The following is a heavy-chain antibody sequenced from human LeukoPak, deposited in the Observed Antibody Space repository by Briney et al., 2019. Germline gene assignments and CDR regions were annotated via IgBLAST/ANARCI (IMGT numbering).Heavy chain of an antibody. CDR2: IRSKANSYAT. V-gene: IGHV3-73*01. J-gene: IGHJ6*03. CDR1: GFTFSGFA. D-gene: IGHD5-18*01. CDR3: ASSLVAGYYYYNYYYMDV. Sequence: GGSLRLSCAASGFTFSGFAMPWACKASGKGLEWFGRIRSKANSYATAYAASVKGRFTISRDDSKNTAYLQMNSLRAEDTAVYYCASSLVAGYYYYNYYYMDVWGKGTTVTVSS.